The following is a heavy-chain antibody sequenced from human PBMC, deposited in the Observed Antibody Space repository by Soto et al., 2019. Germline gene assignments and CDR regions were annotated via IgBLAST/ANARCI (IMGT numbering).Heavy chain of an antibody. CDR2: IYYSGST. CDR3: ARSSYDYIWGSYRYIGTFDY. CDR1: GGSISSYY. D-gene: IGHD3-16*02. Sequence: SETLSLTCTVSGGSISSYYWSWIRQPPGKGLEWIGYIYYSGSTNYNPSLKSRVTISVDTSKNQFSLKLSSVTAADTAVYYCARSSYDYIWGSYRYIGTFDYWGQGTLVTVSS. V-gene: IGHV4-59*08. J-gene: IGHJ4*02.